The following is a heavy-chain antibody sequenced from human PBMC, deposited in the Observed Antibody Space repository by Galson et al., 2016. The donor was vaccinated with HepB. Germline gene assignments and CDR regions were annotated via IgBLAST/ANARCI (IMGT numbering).Heavy chain of an antibody. V-gene: IGHV6-1*01. CDR1: GDSVSNNNAG. CDR2: TFYRSDWQN. Sequence: CAISGDSVSNNNAGWYWIRQSPSRGLECLGRTFYRSDWQNDYAESVKSRITINPDTSKNEFSLHLSSVTPKDTGVYYCARIHLLGRGFGGWGPGTPVTVSS. D-gene: IGHD7-27*01. CDR3: ARIHLLGRGFGG. J-gene: IGHJ4*02.